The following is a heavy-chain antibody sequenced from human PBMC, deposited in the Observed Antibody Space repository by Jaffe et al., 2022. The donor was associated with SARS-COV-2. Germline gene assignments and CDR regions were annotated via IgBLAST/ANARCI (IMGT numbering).Heavy chain of an antibody. V-gene: IGHV4-59*01. CDR2: IYYSGST. D-gene: IGHD6-13*01. CDR1: GGSISSYY. Sequence: QVQLQESGPGLVKPSETLSLTCTVSGGSISSYYWSWIRQPPGKGLEWIGYIYYSGSTNYNPSLKSRVTISVDTSKNQFSLKLSSVTAADTAVYYCAREPIAAAGTPLYYFDYWGQGTLVTVSS. CDR3: AREPIAAAGTPLYYFDY. J-gene: IGHJ4*02.